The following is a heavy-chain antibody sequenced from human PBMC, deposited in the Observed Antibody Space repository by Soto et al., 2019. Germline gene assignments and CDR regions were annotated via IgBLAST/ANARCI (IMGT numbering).Heavy chain of an antibody. D-gene: IGHD6-13*01. CDR2: IRSGDRTV. CDR3: ARDWSSNGWYDF. CDR1: GFTFSDYY. J-gene: IGHJ5*01. V-gene: IGHV3-11*01. Sequence: VQLVESGGGSVRPGGSLTLSCAVSGFTFSDYYMSWIRQAPGKGLEWVSYIRSGDRTVYYADSVKGRFTISRDNAKNLLYLQMNSLRDDDTAIYYCARDWSSNGWYDFWGQGTLVTVSS.